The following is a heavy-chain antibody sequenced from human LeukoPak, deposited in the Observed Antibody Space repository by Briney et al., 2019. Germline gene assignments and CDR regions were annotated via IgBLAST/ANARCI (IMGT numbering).Heavy chain of an antibody. V-gene: IGHV3-48*03. Sequence: GGSLRLSCAASGFTFSSYEMNWVRQAPGKGLEWVSYISSSGSTIYYADSVKGRFTISRDNAKNSLYLQMNSLRAEDTAVYYCAKDRGYSSGWYFDYWGQGTLVTVSS. J-gene: IGHJ4*02. CDR3: AKDRGYSSGWYFDY. D-gene: IGHD6-19*01. CDR1: GFTFSSYE. CDR2: ISSSGSTI.